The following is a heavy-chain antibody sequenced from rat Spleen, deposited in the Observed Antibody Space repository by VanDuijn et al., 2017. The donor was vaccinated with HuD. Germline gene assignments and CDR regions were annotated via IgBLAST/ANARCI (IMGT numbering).Heavy chain of an antibody. V-gene: IGHV5-7*01. J-gene: IGHJ3*01. CDR3: ARHGYGGYSGPFAY. CDR2: ISYDGSSA. Sequence: EVQLVESDGGLVQPGRSLKLSCTATGFTFSDYNMAWVRQAPKKGLEWVATISYDGSSAYYRDSVKGRFTISRDNAQSTLYLQMDSLRSEDTATYYCARHGYGGYSGPFAYWGQGTLVTVSS. CDR1: GFTFSDYN. D-gene: IGHD1-11*01.